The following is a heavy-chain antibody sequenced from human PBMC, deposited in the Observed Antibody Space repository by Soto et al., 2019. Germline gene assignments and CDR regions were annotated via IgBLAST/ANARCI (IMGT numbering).Heavy chain of an antibody. D-gene: IGHD3-3*01. CDR3: ARNLHSFWSGYPTPYYYYYYMDV. V-gene: IGHV4-59*01. CDR2: IYYSGST. J-gene: IGHJ6*03. Sequence: QVQLQESGPGLVKPSETLSLTCTVSGGSISSYYWSWIRQPPGKGLEWIGYIYYSGSTNYNPSLKRRVTIPVDTSKNQFSLKLSSVTAADTAVYYCARNLHSFWSGYPTPYYYYYYMDVWGKGTTVTVSS. CDR1: GGSISSYY.